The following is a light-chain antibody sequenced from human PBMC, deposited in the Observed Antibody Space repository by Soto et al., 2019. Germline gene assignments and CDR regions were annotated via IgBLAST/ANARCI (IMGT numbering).Light chain of an antibody. CDR2: GAS. CDR1: QSVSSN. V-gene: IGKV3-15*01. J-gene: IGKJ1*01. Sequence: EIVMTQSPATLSVSTGERATLSCRASQSVSSNLAWYQQKPGQAPRLLIYGASTRATGIPARFSGSGSGTEFTPPISSLQSEDFSVYYCQQYNNWPPWTFGQGTKVEIK. CDR3: QQYNNWPPWT.